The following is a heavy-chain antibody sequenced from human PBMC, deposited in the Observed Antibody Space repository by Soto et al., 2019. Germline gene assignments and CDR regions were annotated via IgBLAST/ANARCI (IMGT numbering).Heavy chain of an antibody. CDR2: IIPIFGTA. D-gene: IGHD1-26*01. V-gene: IGHV1-69*12. J-gene: IGHJ6*02. CDR3: ASHSGSSPEGRYYYGMDV. Sequence: QVQLVQSGAEVKKPGSSVKVSCKASGGTFSSYAISWVRQAPGQGLEWMGGIIPIFGTADYAQKFHGRVTFTANESTSTAYSELSTLRSEDTAVYYCASHSGSSPEGRYYYGMDVWGQGTTVTVSS. CDR1: GGTFSSYA.